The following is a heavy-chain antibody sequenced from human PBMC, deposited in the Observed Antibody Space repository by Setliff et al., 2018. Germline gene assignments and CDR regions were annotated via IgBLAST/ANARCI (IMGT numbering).Heavy chain of an antibody. CDR1: GFTFSSYW. CDR2: IYIGGSA. D-gene: IGHD6-19*01. J-gene: IGHJ6*03. V-gene: IGHV4-4*07. Sequence: PGGSLRLSCAASGFTFSSYWMTWIRQPAGKGLEWIGHIYIGGSANYNPSLKSRVTMSIDTSKNQFSLKLNSVTAADMAVYYCAREQWLDPPGYYYMDVWAKGTTVTVSS. CDR3: AREQWLDPPGYYYMDV.